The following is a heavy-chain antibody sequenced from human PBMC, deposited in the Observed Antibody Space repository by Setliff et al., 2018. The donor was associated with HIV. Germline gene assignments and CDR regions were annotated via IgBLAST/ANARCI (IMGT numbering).Heavy chain of an antibody. CDR1: GFTVSSNY. J-gene: IGHJ4*02. D-gene: IGHD6-19*01. Sequence: GGSLRLSCAASGFTVSSNYMSWVRQAPGKGLEWVSVIYSGGSTYYADSVKGRFTISRDNAKNSLFLQMNSLRAEDTAVYYCARGSYGSVLLWGQGTQVTVSS. V-gene: IGHV3-66*01. CDR3: ARGSYGSVLL. CDR2: IYSGGST.